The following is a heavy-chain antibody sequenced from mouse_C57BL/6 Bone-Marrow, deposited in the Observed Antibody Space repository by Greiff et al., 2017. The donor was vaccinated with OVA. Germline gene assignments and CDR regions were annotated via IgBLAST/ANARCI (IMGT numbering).Heavy chain of an antibody. D-gene: IGHD3-2*02. CDR1: GFTFSSYA. CDR2: ISDGGSYT. Sequence: EVKLVESGGGLVKPGGSLKLSCAASGFTFSSYAMSWVRQTPEKRLEWVATISDGGSYTYYPDNVKGRFTISRDNAKNNLYLQMSHLKSEDTAMYYCARDRGELRPYFDYWGQGTTLTVSS. J-gene: IGHJ2*01. CDR3: ARDRGELRPYFDY. V-gene: IGHV5-4*01.